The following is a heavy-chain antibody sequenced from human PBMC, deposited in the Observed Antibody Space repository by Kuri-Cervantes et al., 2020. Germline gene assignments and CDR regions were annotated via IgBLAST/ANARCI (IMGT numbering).Heavy chain of an antibody. J-gene: IGHJ4*02. CDR2: ISHSGNTI. Sequence: GGSLRLSCAASGFTFDDYGMSWVRQGPGKGLEWVSYISHSGNTIYYADSVKGRFTISRDNAKNSLYMQMNSLRAGDTAFYFCASGRGYSYGSYFEHWGQGTLVTVFS. V-gene: IGHV3-48*03. CDR3: ASGRGYSYGSYFEH. CDR1: GFTFDDYG. D-gene: IGHD5-18*01.